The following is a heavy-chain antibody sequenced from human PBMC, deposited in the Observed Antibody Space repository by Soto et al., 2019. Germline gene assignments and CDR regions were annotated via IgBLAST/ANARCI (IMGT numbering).Heavy chain of an antibody. D-gene: IGHD2-8*01. CDR3: AKGYGMILRPYYFDY. J-gene: IGHJ4*02. CDR2: ISYDGSNK. CDR1: GFTFSSYG. V-gene: IGHV3-30*18. Sequence: QVQLVESGGGVVQPGRSLRLSCTASGFTFSSYGVHWVRQAPGRGLEWVAVISYDGSNKYYADSVKGRFTISRDNSKNTLYLQMNSLRAEDTAVYYCAKGYGMILRPYYFDYWGQGTLVTVSS.